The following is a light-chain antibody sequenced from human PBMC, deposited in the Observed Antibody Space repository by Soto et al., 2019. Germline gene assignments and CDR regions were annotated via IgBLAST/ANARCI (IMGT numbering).Light chain of an antibody. J-gene: IGKJ2*01. CDR3: QQYNYWPRT. Sequence: EIVMTQSPATLSVSPGERATLSCRASQTVGSNLAWYQQKPGQAPRLLIYDASTRATGIPTRFSGSGSATEFSLSISSLRSEDSALYYCQQYNYWPRTFGQGTMLEI. CDR2: DAS. CDR1: QTVGSN. V-gene: IGKV3D-15*01.